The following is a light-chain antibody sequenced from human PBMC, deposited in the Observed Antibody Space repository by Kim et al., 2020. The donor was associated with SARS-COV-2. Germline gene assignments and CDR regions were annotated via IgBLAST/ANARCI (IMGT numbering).Light chain of an antibody. Sequence: VTPKQKVTITCRASQSIGSVLHWYQQKPGQPPKLLIKYASQSISGVPSRFSGSGSATLFTLTINSLEAEDAAAYYCHQSSSFPLTFGGGTKVDIK. CDR3: HQSSSFPLT. CDR1: QSIGSV. CDR2: YAS. J-gene: IGKJ4*01. V-gene: IGKV6D-21*02.